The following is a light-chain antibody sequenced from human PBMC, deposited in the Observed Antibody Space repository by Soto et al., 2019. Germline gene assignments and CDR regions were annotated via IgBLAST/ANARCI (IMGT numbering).Light chain of an antibody. CDR2: EGT. J-gene: IGLJ2*01. V-gene: IGLV2-23*01. Sequence: QSVLTQPASVSGSPGQSITISFTGTSSNVGSYDLVSWYQQHPGEAPKLMIYEGTKRPSGVSNRFSGSKSANTASLTISGLQPEDAADYYCCSYAGSETMILGGGTKLTVL. CDR1: SSNVGSYDL. CDR3: CSYAGSETMI.